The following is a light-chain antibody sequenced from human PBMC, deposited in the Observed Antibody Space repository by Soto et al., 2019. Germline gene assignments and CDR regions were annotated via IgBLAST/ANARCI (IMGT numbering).Light chain of an antibody. V-gene: IGLV1-51*01. Sequence: QSVLTQPPSVSAAPGQQVTISCSGSNANIGSNSVAWYQQVPGSAPKLLIYDNYHRPSGIPDRFSGSKSGTSATLAITGLQTGDEADYYCGTWDGSVSGGGVFGGGTKLTVL. CDR1: NANIGSNS. CDR2: DNY. CDR3: GTWDGSVSGGGV. J-gene: IGLJ3*02.